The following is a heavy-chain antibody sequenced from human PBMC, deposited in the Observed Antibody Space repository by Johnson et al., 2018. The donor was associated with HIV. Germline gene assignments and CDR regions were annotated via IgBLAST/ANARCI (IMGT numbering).Heavy chain of an antibody. J-gene: IGHJ3*02. Sequence: VQLVESGGGLVQPGGSLRLSCAASGFTFSSYAMHWVRQAPGKGLEWVAVISYDGSNKYYADSVKGRFTISRDNSKNTLYVQMNSLRAEDTAVYYCARGIQPDAFDIWGQGTMVTVSS. V-gene: IGHV3-30*14. CDR2: ISYDGSNK. CDR3: ARGIQPDAFDI. CDR1: GFTFSSYA. D-gene: IGHD2-2*01.